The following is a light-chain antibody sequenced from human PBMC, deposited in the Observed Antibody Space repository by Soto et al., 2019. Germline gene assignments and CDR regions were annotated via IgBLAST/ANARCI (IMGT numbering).Light chain of an antibody. Sequence: QSVLTQPPSASGTPGQTVTISCSGSSSNIGSNHVYWYQQLPGTAPKLLIYTNDQRPSGVPDRFSGSQSGTSASLAISGLRSEDAAEYYCATWDDNLRGGRFGGGTKLTVL. V-gene: IGLV1-47*01. CDR3: ATWDDNLRGGR. CDR2: TND. J-gene: IGLJ2*01. CDR1: SSNIGSNH.